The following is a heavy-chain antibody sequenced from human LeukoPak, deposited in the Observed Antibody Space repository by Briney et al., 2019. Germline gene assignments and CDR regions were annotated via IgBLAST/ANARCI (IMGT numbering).Heavy chain of an antibody. J-gene: IGHJ3*02. V-gene: IGHV3-64*01. CDR3: ARLLYSGSQAAPGSLKPTPRWDI. D-gene: IGHD1-26*01. CDR1: RFTFSSYG. CDR2: ISSNGGST. Sequence: GGSLRLSCSASRFTFSSYGMHWLRQAPGKGLEYVSAISSNGGSTYYANSVKGRFTISRDNSKNTLYLQMGSLRAEDMPVYYCARLLYSGSQAAPGSLKPTPRWDICGQGTMVTVSS.